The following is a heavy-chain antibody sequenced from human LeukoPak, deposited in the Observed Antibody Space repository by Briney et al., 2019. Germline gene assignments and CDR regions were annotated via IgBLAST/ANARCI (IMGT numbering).Heavy chain of an antibody. CDR3: ARGAGLPLTRYMDV. Sequence: ASVKVSCKASGYTFTSYDINWVRQATGQGLEWMGWMNPNSGNTGYAQKFQGRVTMTRNTSISTAYMELSSPRSEDTAVFYCARGAGLPLTRYMDVWGKGTTVTVSS. CDR2: MNPNSGNT. CDR1: GYTFTSYD. D-gene: IGHD5-12*01. V-gene: IGHV1-8*01. J-gene: IGHJ6*03.